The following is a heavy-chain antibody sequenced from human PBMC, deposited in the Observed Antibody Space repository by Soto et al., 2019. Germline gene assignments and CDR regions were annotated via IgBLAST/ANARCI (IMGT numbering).Heavy chain of an antibody. CDR1: GFTFSGYA. Sequence: LRLSCAASGFTFSGYAMSWVRQAQGKGLECVSASSGSGGSTYYADSVKGRFTISRENSKNTLYLQMNSLRAEDTAVYYCAKGTDNYCTNGVCYTLHYWGQGTLVTVSS. V-gene: IGHV3-23*01. CDR3: AKGTDNYCTNGVCYTLHY. CDR2: SSGSGGST. D-gene: IGHD2-8*01. J-gene: IGHJ4*02.